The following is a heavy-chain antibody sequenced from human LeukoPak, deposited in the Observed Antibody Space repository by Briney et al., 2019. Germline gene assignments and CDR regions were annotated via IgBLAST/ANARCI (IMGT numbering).Heavy chain of an antibody. J-gene: IGHJ4*02. D-gene: IGHD1-14*01. Sequence: ASVKVSCKASGYTFSGYFLHWVRQAPGRGLEWMGWTTPNSGGTNYAQKFQGRVTMTEAKSKDTAYMEPSSQRSEDTAVYYCATAGVEAASPGLYFDYWGQGTLVAVSS. CDR3: ATAGVEAASPGLYFDY. CDR2: TTPNSGGT. V-gene: IGHV1-2*02. CDR1: GYTFSGYF.